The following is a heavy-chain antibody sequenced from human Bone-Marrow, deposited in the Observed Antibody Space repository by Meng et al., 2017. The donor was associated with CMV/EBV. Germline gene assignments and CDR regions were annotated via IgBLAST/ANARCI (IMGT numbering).Heavy chain of an antibody. Sequence: ASVKVSCKASGGTFSSYTISWVRQAPGQGLEWMGWISAYNGNTNYAQKLQGRVNMTTDTSTSTAYMELRSLRSDDTAVYYCARDRVLRGVNGMDVWGQGTTVTVSS. CDR3: ARDRVLRGVNGMDV. J-gene: IGHJ6*02. CDR2: ISAYNGNT. D-gene: IGHD3-10*01. CDR1: GGTFSSYT. V-gene: IGHV1-18*01.